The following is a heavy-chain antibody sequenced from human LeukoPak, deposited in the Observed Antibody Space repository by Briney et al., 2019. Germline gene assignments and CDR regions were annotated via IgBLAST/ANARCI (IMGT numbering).Heavy chain of an antibody. V-gene: IGHV1-2*06. J-gene: IGHJ4*02. CDR1: GYTFTGYY. D-gene: IGHD5-24*01. CDR3: ARDPSSRGNFDH. CDR2: INPNSGGT. Sequence: ASVKVSCKASGYTFTGYYMHWVRQAPGQGLEWMGRINPNSGGTNYAQKFQGRVTMTRDTSINTAYVEVGRLRSDDTAVYYCARDPSSRGNFDHWGQGTLVTDSS.